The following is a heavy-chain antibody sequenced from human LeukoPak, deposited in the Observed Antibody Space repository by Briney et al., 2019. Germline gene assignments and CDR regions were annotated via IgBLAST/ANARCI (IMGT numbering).Heavy chain of an antibody. CDR3: ARPSRGVIPYY. CDR2: ISSSGSTI. J-gene: IGHJ4*02. Sequence: GGSLRLSCAASGFTFSSYERDWVRQAPGKGLEWVSYISSSGSTIYYADSVKGRFTISSDNAKNSLYLQMNSLRAEDTAVYYCARPSRGVIPYYWGQGTLVTVSS. D-gene: IGHD3-10*01. CDR1: GFTFSSYE. V-gene: IGHV3-48*03.